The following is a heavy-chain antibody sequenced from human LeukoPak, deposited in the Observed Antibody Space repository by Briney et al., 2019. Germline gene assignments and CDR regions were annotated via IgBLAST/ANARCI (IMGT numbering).Heavy chain of an antibody. J-gene: IGHJ4*02. CDR1: GFTFSSYA. CDR2: ISGSGGST. Sequence: GGSLRLSCAASGFTFSSYAMSWVRQAPGKGLEWVSAISGSGGSTYYADSVKGRFTISRDNSKNTLYLQMNSLRAEDTAVYYCAKDGELRAMEARHFDYWGQGTLVTVSS. D-gene: IGHD5-18*01. CDR3: AKDGELRAMEARHFDY. V-gene: IGHV3-23*01.